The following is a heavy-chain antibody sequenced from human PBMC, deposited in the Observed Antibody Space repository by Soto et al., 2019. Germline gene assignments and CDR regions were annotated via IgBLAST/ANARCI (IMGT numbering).Heavy chain of an antibody. J-gene: IGHJ4*02. CDR3: VNVAKSGVVNDYFDS. V-gene: IGHV3-23*01. CDR1: GFTFANYD. CDR2: ISSSGRRT. Sequence: PGGSLKLTCGASGFTFANYDMGWVRQAPGKGLSWVSGISSSGRRTYYADSVKGRFTISRDNSKNTLFLQMDSLRADDTAVYYCVNVAKSGVVNDYFDSWGQGSLVTVSS. D-gene: IGHD2-2*01.